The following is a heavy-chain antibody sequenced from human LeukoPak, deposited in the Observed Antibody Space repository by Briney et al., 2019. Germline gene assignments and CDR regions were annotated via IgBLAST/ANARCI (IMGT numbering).Heavy chain of an antibody. D-gene: IGHD3-3*01. CDR1: GFTFSTYG. Sequence: GGSLRLSCAASGFTFSTYGMHWVRQAPCKGLEWVAFIRYDGSNDYYADSVRGRFSISRDNSKNTLYLQMISLTPEDTAVYYCAKNLFTEWLPMDVWGKGTTVTVSS. V-gene: IGHV3-30*02. CDR2: IRYDGSND. CDR3: AKNLFTEWLPMDV. J-gene: IGHJ6*03.